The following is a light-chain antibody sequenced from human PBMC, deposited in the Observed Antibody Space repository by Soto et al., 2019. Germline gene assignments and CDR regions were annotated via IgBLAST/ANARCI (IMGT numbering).Light chain of an antibody. CDR3: QQYKNWPLIT. CDR1: QSVSNN. V-gene: IGKV3-15*01. CDR2: GAS. Sequence: EIVLKHSPVTLSLSPVERATPSCRASQSVSNNYLAWYQQKPGQAPRLLIYGASTRATGIPARFSGSGSGTEFILTISSLQSEDFAVYYCQQYKNWPLITFGQGTRLEIK. J-gene: IGKJ5*01.